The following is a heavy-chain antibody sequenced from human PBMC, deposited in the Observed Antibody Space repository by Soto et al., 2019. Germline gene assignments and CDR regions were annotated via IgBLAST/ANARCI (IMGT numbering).Heavy chain of an antibody. J-gene: IGHJ6*02. V-gene: IGHV3-9*01. CDR2: ISSDGDTI. Sequence: EVQLIESGGGWVQPGTSLRVSCAASGFTFHEDAMHWVRQAPGKGLEWVSGISSDGDTIAYADSVQGRFTVFRDNAKNSLYLQMNSLSAEDKDLYYCTKGGYDLIYYFGMDVWGQGTTVTVSS. D-gene: IGHD5-12*01. CDR3: TKGGYDLIYYFGMDV. CDR1: GFTFHEDA.